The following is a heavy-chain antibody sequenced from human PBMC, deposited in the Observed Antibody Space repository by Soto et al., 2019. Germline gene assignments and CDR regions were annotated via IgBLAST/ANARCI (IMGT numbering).Heavy chain of an antibody. CDR2: IIPIFGTA. D-gene: IGHD6-19*01. V-gene: IGHV1-69*13. J-gene: IGHJ4*02. CDR1: GCTFSSYA. CDR3: ARQIESPYSSGWYGGY. Sequence: SVKVSCKASGCTFSSYAISWVRQAPGQGLEWMGGIIPIFGTANYAQKFQGRVTITADESTSTAYMELSSLRSEDTAVYYCARQIESPYSSGWYGGYLGQGTLVNVS.